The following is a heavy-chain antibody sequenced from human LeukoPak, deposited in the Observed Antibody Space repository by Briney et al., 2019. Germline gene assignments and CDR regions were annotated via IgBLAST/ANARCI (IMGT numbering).Heavy chain of an antibody. CDR2: INPDSGGT. J-gene: IGHJ5*02. CDR3: ARDWMGRSTWNWSDP. CDR1: RYTFTGYY. V-gene: IGHV1-2*02. Sequence: GASVKVSCKASRYTFTGYYIHWMGQAPGQGLEWMGWINPDSGGTKYAQNFQGRVAMTRDTSISTAYMELSSLRFDDTAVYYCARDWMGRSTWNWSDPWGQGTLVTVSS. D-gene: IGHD6-13*01.